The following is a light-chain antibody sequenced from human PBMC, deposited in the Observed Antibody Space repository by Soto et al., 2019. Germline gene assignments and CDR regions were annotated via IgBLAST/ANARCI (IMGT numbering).Light chain of an antibody. CDR2: DNT. J-gene: IGLJ2*01. CDR1: SSDIGAGYR. CDR3: SSYTRSSTLV. Sequence: QPVLTQPPSVSGAPGERVTISCTGSSSDIGAGYRVRWYQQVPGTAPKLLIYDNTNRPSGVPARFSGSKSGTSASLTISGLQAEDEADYYCSSYTRSSTLVFGGGTKLTVL. V-gene: IGLV1-40*01.